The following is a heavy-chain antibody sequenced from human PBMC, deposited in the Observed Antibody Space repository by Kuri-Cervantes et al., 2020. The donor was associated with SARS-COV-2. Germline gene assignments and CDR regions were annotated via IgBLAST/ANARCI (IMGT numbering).Heavy chain of an antibody. CDR1: GGSFSGYY. CDR2: INHSGST. J-gene: IGHJ5*02. CDR3: ATGYSSRGGFDP. D-gene: IGHD6-13*01. Sequence: SETLSLTCAVYGGSFSGYYWSWIRQPPGKGLEWIGEINHSGSTNYNPSLRSRVTISEDTSKNQFSLKLSSVTAADTAVYYCATGYSSRGGFDPWGQGTLVTVSS. V-gene: IGHV4-34*01.